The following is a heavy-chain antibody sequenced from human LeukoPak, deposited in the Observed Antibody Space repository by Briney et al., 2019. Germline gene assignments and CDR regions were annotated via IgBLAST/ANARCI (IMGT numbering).Heavy chain of an antibody. J-gene: IGHJ4*02. D-gene: IGHD3-3*01. CDR3: ARDEYYYTSGLDY. CDR1: GLTVSQSY. Sequence: PGGSLRLSCAASGLTVSQSYMTWVRQAPGKGLEWVSVIYRDGRTGYADSVEGRFPISRDNSKNTVFLQMNSLRAEDTAVYYCARDEYYYTSGLDYWGQGTLVTVAS. CDR2: IYRDGRT. V-gene: IGHV3-53*01.